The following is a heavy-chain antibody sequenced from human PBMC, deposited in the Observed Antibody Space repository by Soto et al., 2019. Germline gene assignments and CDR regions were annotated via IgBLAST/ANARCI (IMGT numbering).Heavy chain of an antibody. V-gene: IGHV3-74*01. CDR3: ARDLGYYYDSSGPGEY. D-gene: IGHD3-22*01. CDR2: INSDGSDT. J-gene: IGHJ1*01. CDR1: GFIFSTHW. Sequence: EVQLVESGGHLVQPGGSLRLSCAASGFIFSTHWMHWVRQAPGKGLVWVSRINSDGSDTNYADSVKGRFTISRDNAKNALYLQMNSLRPEATAVYYCARDLGYYYDSSGPGEYWGQGTLVTVSS.